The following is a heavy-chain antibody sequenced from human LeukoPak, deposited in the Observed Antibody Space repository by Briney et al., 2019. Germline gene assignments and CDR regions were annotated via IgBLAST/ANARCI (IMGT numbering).Heavy chain of an antibody. CDR1: GGSVNSGSHY. CDR3: ARCTSTTCYNFDY. V-gene: IGHV4-61*09. D-gene: IGHD2/OR15-2a*01. CDR2: IYTSGST. Sequence: PSETLSLTCTVSGGSVNSGSHYWNWIRQSAGKGLEWIGHIYTSGSTNCNPSLKSRVTTSLDTSKNQFSLELNSVTAADTAVYYCARCTSTTCYNFDYWGQGTLVTVSS. J-gene: IGHJ4*02.